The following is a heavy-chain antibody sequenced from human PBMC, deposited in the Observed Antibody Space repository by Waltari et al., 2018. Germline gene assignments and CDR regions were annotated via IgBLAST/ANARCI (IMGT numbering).Heavy chain of an antibody. CDR3: ARLGPSITMVRGEDY. CDR2: IYYSGST. CDR1: GGSISSSSYY. V-gene: IGHV4-39*01. Sequence: QLQLQESGPGLVKPSETLSLTCTVSGGSISSSSYYWGWIRQPPGKGLEWIGSIYYSGSTYYNPSRKSRVTISVDTSKNQFSLKLSSVTAADTAVYYCARLGPSITMVRGEDYWGQGTLVTVSS. J-gene: IGHJ4*02. D-gene: IGHD3-10*01.